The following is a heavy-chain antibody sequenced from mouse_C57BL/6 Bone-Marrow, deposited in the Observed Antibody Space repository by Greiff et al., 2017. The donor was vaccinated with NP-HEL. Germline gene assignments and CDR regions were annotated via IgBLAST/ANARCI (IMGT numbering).Heavy chain of an antibody. Sequence: VQLQQSGTVLARPGASVKMSCKTSGYTFTSYWMHWVKQRPGQGLEWIGAIYPGNSDTSYNQKFKGKAKLTAVTSASTAYMELSSLTNEDSAVYYCTRGRSDSNYVWFAYWGQGTLVTVSA. CDR1: GYTFTSYW. V-gene: IGHV1-5*01. D-gene: IGHD2-5*01. CDR3: TRGRSDSNYVWFAY. J-gene: IGHJ3*01. CDR2: IYPGNSDT.